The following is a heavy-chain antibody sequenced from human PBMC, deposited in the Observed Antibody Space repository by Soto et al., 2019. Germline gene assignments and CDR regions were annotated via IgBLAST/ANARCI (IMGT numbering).Heavy chain of an antibody. CDR1: GMTVRNYE. V-gene: IGHV3-48*03. J-gene: IGHJ6*02. CDR3: ARYCSGGGSCYEGNMDV. Sequence: GGSLTLSCAPSGMTVRNYESNWVLQAPGKGLEWVSYISGSGGTIYYADSVKGRFIISRDNAKNSLYLQMNSLRAEDTAVYYCARYCSGGGSCYEGNMDVWGQGTTVTVSS. D-gene: IGHD2-15*01. CDR2: ISGSGGTI.